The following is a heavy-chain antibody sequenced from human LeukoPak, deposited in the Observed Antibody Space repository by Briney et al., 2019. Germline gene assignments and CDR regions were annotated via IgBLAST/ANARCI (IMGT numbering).Heavy chain of an antibody. J-gene: IGHJ4*02. CDR1: GFTFSSYS. CDR2: ISSSSSYI. D-gene: IGHD2-2*01. V-gene: IGHV3-21*01. CDR3: ARDSPHIVVVPAAD. Sequence: GGSLRLSCAASGFTFSSYSMNWVRQAPGKGLEWVSSISSSSSYIYYADSVKGRFTISRDNAKNSLYLQMSSLRAEDTAVYYCARDSPHIVVVPAADWGQGTLVTVSS.